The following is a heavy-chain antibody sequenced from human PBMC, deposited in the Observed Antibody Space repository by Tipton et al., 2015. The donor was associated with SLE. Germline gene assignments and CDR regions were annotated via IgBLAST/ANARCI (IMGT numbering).Heavy chain of an antibody. CDR3: ARGLNLGWYEGGNSLGY. CDR1: GGSISSSNW. J-gene: IGHJ4*02. D-gene: IGHD4-23*01. V-gene: IGHV4-4*02. Sequence: SLRLSCAVSGGSISSSNWWSWVRQPPGKGLEWIGEIYHSGSTNYNPSLKSRVTISVDTSKNQFSLKLSSVTAADTAVYYCARGLNLGWYEGGNSLGYWGQGTLVTVSS. CDR2: IYHSGST.